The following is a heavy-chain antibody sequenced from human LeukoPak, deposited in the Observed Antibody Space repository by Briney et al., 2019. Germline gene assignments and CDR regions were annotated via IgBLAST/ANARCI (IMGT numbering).Heavy chain of an antibody. CDR1: GGSISSYY. D-gene: IGHD3-22*01. CDR2: IYYSGST. J-gene: IGHJ4*02. V-gene: IGHV4-59*01. Sequence: SETLSLTCTVSGGSISSYYWSWIRQPPGKGLEWIGYIYYSGSTNYNPSLKSRVTISVDTSKNQLSLKLSSVTAADTAVYYCARVGYYYDSSGYFPASLDYWGQGTLVTVSS. CDR3: ARVGYYYDSSGYFPASLDY.